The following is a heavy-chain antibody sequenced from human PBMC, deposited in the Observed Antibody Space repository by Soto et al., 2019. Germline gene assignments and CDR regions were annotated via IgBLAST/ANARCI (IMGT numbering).Heavy chain of an antibody. Sequence: SETLSLTCTVSGGSISSSSYYWGWIRQPPGKGLEWIGSIYNSGSTYYNQSLKSRVTISVDTSKNQLSLKLSYVTAADTAVYYCAKGGSGSYSNAFDIWGQGTMVT. D-gene: IGHD3-10*01. CDR1: GGSISSSSYY. CDR3: AKGGSGSYSNAFDI. J-gene: IGHJ3*02. V-gene: IGHV4-39*01. CDR2: IYNSGST.